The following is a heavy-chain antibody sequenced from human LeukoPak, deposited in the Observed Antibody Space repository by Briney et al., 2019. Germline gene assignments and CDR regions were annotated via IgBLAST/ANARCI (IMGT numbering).Heavy chain of an antibody. D-gene: IGHD6-19*01. CDR1: GGAFSSYA. J-gene: IGHJ3*02. Sequence: SVKVSCKASGGAFSSYAISWVRQAPGQGLEWMGRIIPILGIANYAQKFQGRVTITADKSTSTAYMELSSLRSEDTAVYYCARVGPVNGYSSGWNAFDIWGQGTMVTVSS. CDR2: IIPILGIA. V-gene: IGHV1-69*04. CDR3: ARVGPVNGYSSGWNAFDI.